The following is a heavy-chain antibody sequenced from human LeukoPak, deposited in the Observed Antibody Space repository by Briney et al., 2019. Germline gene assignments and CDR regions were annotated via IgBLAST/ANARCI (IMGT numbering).Heavy chain of an antibody. D-gene: IGHD4-23*01. J-gene: IGHJ4*02. Sequence: SETLSLTCAVYGGSFSGYYWSWIRQPPGKGLEWIGEINHSGSTNYNPSLKSRVTISVDTSKNQFSLKLSPVTAADTAVYYCARCTVVFDYWGQGTLVTVSS. CDR3: ARCTVVFDY. CDR1: GGSFSGYY. V-gene: IGHV4-34*01. CDR2: INHSGST.